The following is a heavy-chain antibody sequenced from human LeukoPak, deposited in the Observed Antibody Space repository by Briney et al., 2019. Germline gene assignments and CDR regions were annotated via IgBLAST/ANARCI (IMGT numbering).Heavy chain of an antibody. Sequence: GGSLGLPCAAPGFTFSIYELNWAPRAQGKGWKGVHHISSSGSTIYYADSVKGRFTISRDNAKNSLYLQMTSLRAEDTAVYYCASRGGVIVPTVDYWGQGTLVTVSS. CDR3: ASRGGVIVPTVDY. J-gene: IGHJ4*02. CDR1: GFTFSIYE. V-gene: IGHV3-48*03. CDR2: ISSSGSTI. D-gene: IGHD3-16*02.